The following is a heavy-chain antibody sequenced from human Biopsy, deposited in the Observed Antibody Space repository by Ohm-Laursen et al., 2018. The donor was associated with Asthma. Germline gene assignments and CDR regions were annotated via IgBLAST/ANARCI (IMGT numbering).Heavy chain of an antibody. D-gene: IGHD3-9*01. CDR3: AKAERYFDWYWFDP. Sequence: SLRLSCAASGFTFSSYAMHWVRQAPGKGLEWVAVISYDGSNKYYADSVKGRFTISRDNSKNTLYLQMNSLRGDDTAVYYCAKAERYFDWYWFDPWGQGTLVTVSS. CDR2: ISYDGSNK. J-gene: IGHJ5*02. CDR1: GFTFSSYA. V-gene: IGHV3-30-3*01.